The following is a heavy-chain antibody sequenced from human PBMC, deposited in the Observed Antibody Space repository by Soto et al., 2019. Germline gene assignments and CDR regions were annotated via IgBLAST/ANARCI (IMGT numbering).Heavy chain of an antibody. CDR2: MFYSGLT. Sequence: SETLSLTCSVSGYSVTSSDYYWAWIRQPPGKGLEWIGSMFYSGLTYYNPSLKSRVTLSVDTSKNQFSVRLNSVTAADTAVYYCAPLSVSLSGPYGINVWGQGTTVTVYS. CDR1: GYSVTSSDYY. J-gene: IGHJ6*02. CDR3: APLSVSLSGPYGINV. V-gene: IGHV4-39*01. D-gene: IGHD2-15*01.